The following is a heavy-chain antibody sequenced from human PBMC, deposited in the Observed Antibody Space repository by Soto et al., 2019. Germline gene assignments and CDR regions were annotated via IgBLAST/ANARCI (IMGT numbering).Heavy chain of an antibody. V-gene: IGHV3-48*03. D-gene: IGHD4-4*01. CDR1: GLTFSSYE. CDR3: ARDPAIYSGKFDYGLDV. J-gene: IGHJ6*02. Sequence: LRLSCAVSGLTFSSYEMNWVRQAPGKGLEWVSYIGTSGKTIYYADSVRGRFTISRDNAKNSLYLQMNSLRAEDTAVYFCARDPAIYSGKFDYGLDVWGRGTTVTVSS. CDR2: IGTSGKTI.